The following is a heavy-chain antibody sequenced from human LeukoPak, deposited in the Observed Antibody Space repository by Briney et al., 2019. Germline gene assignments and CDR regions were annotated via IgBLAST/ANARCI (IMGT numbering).Heavy chain of an antibody. CDR3: ARGPVDYGDYHFDY. Sequence: GGSLRLSCAASGFTFSSYSMNWVRQAPGKGLEWVSSISSSSSYIYYADSVKGRFTISRDNAENSLYLQMNSLRAEDTAVYYCARGPVDYGDYHFDYWGQGTLVTVSS. V-gene: IGHV3-21*04. D-gene: IGHD4-17*01. CDR2: ISSSSSYI. CDR1: GFTFSSYS. J-gene: IGHJ4*02.